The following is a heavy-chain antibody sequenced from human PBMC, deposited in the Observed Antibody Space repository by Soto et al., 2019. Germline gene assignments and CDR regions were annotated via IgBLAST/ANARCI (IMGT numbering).Heavy chain of an antibody. J-gene: IGHJ4*02. CDR3: ASRVEGLYSGNDRYYFDY. CDR1: GGSISTSAYY. CDR2: IYYSGTS. D-gene: IGHD5-12*01. V-gene: IGHV4-39*01. Sequence: PSETLSLTCTVSGGSISTSAYYWGWIRQPPGKGLEWIGTIYYSGTSYHNPSLKSRVTISVDTSKNQFSLTLASVTAADTAVYYCASRVEGLYSGNDRYYFDYWGQGTLVIVSS.